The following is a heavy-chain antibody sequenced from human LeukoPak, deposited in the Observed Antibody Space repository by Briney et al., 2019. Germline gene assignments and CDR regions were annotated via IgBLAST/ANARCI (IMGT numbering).Heavy chain of an antibody. J-gene: IGHJ4*02. CDR3: AKYCSGGSCYSGLY. D-gene: IGHD2-15*01. Sequence: GGSLRLSCAVSGFSVTNNYMSWVRQAPGKGLEWVSVFYVGGATYYADSVKGRFTISRDNSENTLYLQMKSLRAEDTAVYYCAKYCSGGSCYSGLYWGQGTLVTVSS. V-gene: IGHV3-53*01. CDR2: FYVGGAT. CDR1: GFSVTNNY.